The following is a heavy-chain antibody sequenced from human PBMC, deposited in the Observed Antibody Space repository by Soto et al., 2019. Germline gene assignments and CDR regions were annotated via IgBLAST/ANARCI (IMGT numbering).Heavy chain of an antibody. D-gene: IGHD5-12*01. CDR2: MWYDGSNK. V-gene: IGHV3-33*01. Sequence: QVKVVESGGGVVQAGRSLRLSCEVSGFTFSRYGMHWFRQAPGKGLEWVAFMWYDGSNKNYGDSVKGRFTVSRDDLRNAVYIKMKSLRTEDTAVYYCARYMGPVDIVSTIVHLYSFYGMDVWGQGTTVTVS. CDR1: GFTFSRYG. J-gene: IGHJ6*02. CDR3: ARYMGPVDIVSTIVHLYSFYGMDV.